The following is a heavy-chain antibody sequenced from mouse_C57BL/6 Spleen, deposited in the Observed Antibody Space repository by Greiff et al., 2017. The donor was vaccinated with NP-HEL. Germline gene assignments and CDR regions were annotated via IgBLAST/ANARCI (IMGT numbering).Heavy chain of an antibody. D-gene: IGHD1-1*01. V-gene: IGHV5-17*01. J-gene: IGHJ4*01. Sequence: DVQLVESGGGLVKPGGSLKLSCAASGFTFSDYGMHWVRQAPEKGLEWVAYISSGSSTIYYADTVKGRFTISRDNAKNTLFLQMTSLRSEDTAMYYCARPTTVVAGYYAMDYWGQGTSVTVSS. CDR2: ISSGSSTI. CDR3: ARPTTVVAGYYAMDY. CDR1: GFTFSDYG.